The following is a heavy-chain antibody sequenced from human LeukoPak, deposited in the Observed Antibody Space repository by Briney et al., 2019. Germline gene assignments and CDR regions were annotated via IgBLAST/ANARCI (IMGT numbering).Heavy chain of an antibody. D-gene: IGHD3-10*01. CDR1: GFIFSSDS. CDR3: ARVGWFGEFSTLDY. CDR2: ISSTGAYI. Sequence: GGSLRLSCATSGFIFSSDSMIWVRQAPGKGLEWVSSISSTGAYIYYADSLKGRFTISRDNAKNSLYLQMNSLRAEDTAVYYCARVGWFGEFSTLDYWGQGTLVTVSS. J-gene: IGHJ4*02. V-gene: IGHV3-21*01.